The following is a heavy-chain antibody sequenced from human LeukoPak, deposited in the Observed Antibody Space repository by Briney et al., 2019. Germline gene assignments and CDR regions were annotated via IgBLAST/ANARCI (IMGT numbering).Heavy chain of an antibody. Sequence: SVKVSCKASGGTFSRYAISWVRQAPGQGLEWMGGIIPIFGTANYAQKFQGRVTITADKSTSTAYMELSSLRSEDTAVYYCAGTPGEQPRFDYWGQGTLVTVSS. J-gene: IGHJ4*02. CDR1: GGTFSRYA. CDR2: IIPIFGTA. CDR3: AGTPGEQPRFDY. D-gene: IGHD1/OR15-1a*01. V-gene: IGHV1-69*06.